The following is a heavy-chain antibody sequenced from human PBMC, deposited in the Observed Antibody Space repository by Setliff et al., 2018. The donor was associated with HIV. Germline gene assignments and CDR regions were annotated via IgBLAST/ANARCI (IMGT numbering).Heavy chain of an antibody. Sequence: TGGSLRLSCAASGFTSSSFSMYWVRQAPGKGLVWVSRVNSDGSTTTYADSVKGRFTISRDNSKYTLYLQMNSLRVEDTAVYYCAKDKGSSGWSAWGQGTLVTVSS. J-gene: IGHJ5*02. V-gene: IGHV3-74*01. D-gene: IGHD6-19*01. CDR2: VNSDGSTT. CDR1: GFTSSSFS. CDR3: AKDKGSSGWSA.